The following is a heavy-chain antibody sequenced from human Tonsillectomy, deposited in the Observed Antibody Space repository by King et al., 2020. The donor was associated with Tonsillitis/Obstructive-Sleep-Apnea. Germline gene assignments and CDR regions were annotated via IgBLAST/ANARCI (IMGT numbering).Heavy chain of an antibody. V-gene: IGHV3-74*01. J-gene: IGHJ4*02. Sequence: VQLVESGETLVQPGGSLRLSCAASGFTFSSYWMHWVRHAPGQGLVWVSHISSDGSSAYYGDSVKGRLTISRDNAKNTLYLQMNSLRAEDTAIYYCTRGSGGSDPPFDYWGQGTLATVSS. D-gene: IGHD3-16*01. CDR3: TRGSGGSDPPFDY. CDR2: ISSDGSSA. CDR1: GFTFSSYW.